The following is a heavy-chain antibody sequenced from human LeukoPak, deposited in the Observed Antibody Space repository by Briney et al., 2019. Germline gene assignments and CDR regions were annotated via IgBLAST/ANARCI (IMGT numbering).Heavy chain of an antibody. V-gene: IGHV5-51*01. J-gene: IGHJ4*02. CDR3: ARGYCSGGSCPNRLDY. CDR1: GYSFTSYW. Sequence: GESLKISCKGSGYSFTSYWIGWVRQMPAKGLEWMGIIYPGDSDTRYSPSFQGQVTISADKSISTAYLQWSSLKASDTAMYYCARGYCSGGSCPNRLDYWGQGTLVTVSS. CDR2: IYPGDSDT. D-gene: IGHD2-15*01.